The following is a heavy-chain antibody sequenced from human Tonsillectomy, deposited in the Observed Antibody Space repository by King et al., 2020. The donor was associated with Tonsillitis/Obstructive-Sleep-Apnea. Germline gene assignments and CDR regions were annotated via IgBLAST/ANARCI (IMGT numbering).Heavy chain of an antibody. J-gene: IGHJ3*02. D-gene: IGHD3-3*01. Sequence: TLKESGPALVKPTQTLTLTCTFSGFSLSTGGVGVGWIRQPPGQALEWLALIYWDDDKHYSPSLKSRLTITKDTSKHQVVLTMTNMDPVDTATYYCARGSYDFDAFDIWGQGTMVTVSS. V-gene: IGHV2-5*02. CDR2: IYWDDDK. CDR1: GFSLSTGGVG. CDR3: ARGSYDFDAFDI.